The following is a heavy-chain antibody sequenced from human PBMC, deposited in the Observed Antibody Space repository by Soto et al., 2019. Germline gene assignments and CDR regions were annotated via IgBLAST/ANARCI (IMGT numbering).Heavy chain of an antibody. CDR3: ARGLYYDILTGPFDY. V-gene: IGHV4-59*01. Sequence: TSETLSLTCTVSGGSISSYYWSWIRQPPGKGLEWIGYIYYSGSTNYNPSLKSRVTISVDTSKNQFSLKLSSVTAADTAVYYCARGLYYDILTGPFDYWGQGTPVTVSS. D-gene: IGHD3-9*01. CDR1: GGSISSYY. CDR2: IYYSGST. J-gene: IGHJ4*02.